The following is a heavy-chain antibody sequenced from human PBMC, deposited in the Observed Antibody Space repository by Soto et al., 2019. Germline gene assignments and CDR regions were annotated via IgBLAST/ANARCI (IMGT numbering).Heavy chain of an antibody. CDR2: IIPIFGTA. Sequence: ASVKVSCKASGGTFSSYAISWVRQAPGQGLEWMGGIIPIFGTANYAQKFQGRVTITADESTSTAYMELSSLRSEDTAVYYCASVTNIVVDPNAFDIWGQGTMVTVSS. CDR3: ASVTNIVVDPNAFDI. CDR1: GGTFSSYA. D-gene: IGHD2-2*01. V-gene: IGHV1-69*13. J-gene: IGHJ3*02.